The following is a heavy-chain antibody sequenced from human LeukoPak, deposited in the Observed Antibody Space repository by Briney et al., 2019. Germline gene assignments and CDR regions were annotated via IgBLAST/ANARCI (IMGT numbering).Heavy chain of an antibody. CDR3: AGGVGATTYF. V-gene: IGHV4-34*01. CDR1: GGSFSGYY. Sequence: SETLSLTCAVYGGSFSGYYWSWIRQPPGKGLEWIGEINHSGSTNYNPSLKSRVTISVDTSKNQFSLRLTSLTAADTAVYYCAGGVGATTYFWGQGTLVTVSS. CDR2: INHSGST. D-gene: IGHD1-26*01. J-gene: IGHJ4*02.